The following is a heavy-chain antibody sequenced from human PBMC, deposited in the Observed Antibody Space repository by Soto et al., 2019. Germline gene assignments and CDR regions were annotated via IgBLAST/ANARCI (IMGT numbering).Heavy chain of an antibody. V-gene: IGHV4-30-2*01. Sequence: QLQLQESGSGLVTPSQTLSLTCAASGGSISSGGDSWNWIRQPPGKGREWIGNIHHSGSTYYNASLKSRVTISVDRSKIQSTLKLSSVTAADTAVYYCGRGDYANAFDIWGQGTMVTVSS. CDR3: GRGDYANAFDI. J-gene: IGHJ3*02. CDR2: IHHSGST. D-gene: IGHD4-17*01. CDR1: GGSISSGGDS.